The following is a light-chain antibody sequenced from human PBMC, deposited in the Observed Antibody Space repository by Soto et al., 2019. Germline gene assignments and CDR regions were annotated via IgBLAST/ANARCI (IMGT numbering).Light chain of an antibody. V-gene: IGLV2-14*01. Sequence: QSALTQPASVSGSPGQSITISCTGTSSDVGGYNYVSWYQQHPGKAPKLMIYDVSNRPPGVSHRFSGSKSGNTASLTISGLQAEDEADYYCSSYTSSSTLPWVFGGGTKVTVL. CDR3: SSYTSSSTLPWV. CDR1: SSDVGGYNY. J-gene: IGLJ3*02. CDR2: DVS.